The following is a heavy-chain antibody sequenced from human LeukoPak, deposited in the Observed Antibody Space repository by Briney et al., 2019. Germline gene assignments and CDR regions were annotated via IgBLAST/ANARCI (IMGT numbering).Heavy chain of an antibody. CDR3: ARDHYQYYYRDY. CDR1: GYTFTSYG. V-gene: IGHV1-46*01. J-gene: IGHJ4*02. CDR2: INPSGGST. D-gene: IGHD3-10*01. Sequence: EASVKVSCKASGYTFTSYGISWVRQAPGQGLEWMGIINPSGGSTSYAQKFQGRVTMTRDTSTSTVYMELSSLRSEDTAVYYCARDHYQYYYRDYWGQGTLVTVSS.